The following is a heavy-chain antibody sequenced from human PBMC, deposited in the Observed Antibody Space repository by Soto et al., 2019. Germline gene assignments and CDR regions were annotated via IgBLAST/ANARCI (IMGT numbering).Heavy chain of an antibody. V-gene: IGHV3-21*01. D-gene: IGHD3-3*01. CDR2: ISSSSSYV. Sequence: GGSLILSCAASGFTFSSYSMNWVRQAPGKGLEWVSSISSSSSYVYYADSVKGRFTISGDNAKNSLYLQMNSLRAEDTAVYYCARDFKNDFWSGYLGYYGMDVWGQGTTVTVSS. CDR3: ARDFKNDFWSGYLGYYGMDV. J-gene: IGHJ6*02. CDR1: GFTFSSYS.